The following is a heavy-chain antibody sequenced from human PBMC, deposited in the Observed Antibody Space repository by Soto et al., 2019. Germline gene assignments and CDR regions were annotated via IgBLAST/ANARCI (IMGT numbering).Heavy chain of an antibody. J-gene: IGHJ6*02. CDR3: ARDSQALRFMEWPRDYYGMDV. D-gene: IGHD3-3*01. V-gene: IGHV3-30-3*01. CDR2: ISYDGSNK. CDR1: GFTFSSYA. Sequence: GGSLRLSCAASGFTFSSYAMHWVRQAPGKGLEWVAVISYDGSNKYYADSVKGRFTISRDNSKDTLYLQMNSLRAEDTAVYYCARDSQALRFMEWPRDYYGMDVWGQGTTLTFSS.